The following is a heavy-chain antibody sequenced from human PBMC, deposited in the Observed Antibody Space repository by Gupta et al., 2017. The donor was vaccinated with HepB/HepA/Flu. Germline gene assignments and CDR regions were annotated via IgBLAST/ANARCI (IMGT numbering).Heavy chain of an antibody. J-gene: IGHJ4*02. Sequence: EVQLVESGGGLVKPGRSLRLSCAASGFTFDNHEMNWVRQAPGKGLEWVSYISSVSSTKYYADSVKGRFTISRDNARNILYLQMNSLRAEDTGIYYCARQGWMTPDLWGRGTLVSVSS. CDR1: GFTFDNHE. V-gene: IGHV3-48*03. D-gene: IGHD6-19*01. CDR2: ISSVSSTK. CDR3: ARQGWMTPDL.